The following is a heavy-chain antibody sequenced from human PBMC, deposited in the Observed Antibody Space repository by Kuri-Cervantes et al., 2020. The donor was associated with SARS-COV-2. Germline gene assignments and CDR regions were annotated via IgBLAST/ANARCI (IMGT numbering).Heavy chain of an antibody. J-gene: IGHJ5*02. CDR3: ARGPFLLGSFSPNWFDP. V-gene: IGHV1-24*01. CDR1: GYTLTELS. Sequence: ASVKVSCKVSGYTLTELSMHWVRQAPGKGLEWMGGFDPEDGETIYAQKFQGRVTMTRNTSISTAYMELSSLRSEDTAVYYCARGPFLLGSFSPNWFDPWGQGTLVTVSS. CDR2: FDPEDGET. D-gene: IGHD3-10*01.